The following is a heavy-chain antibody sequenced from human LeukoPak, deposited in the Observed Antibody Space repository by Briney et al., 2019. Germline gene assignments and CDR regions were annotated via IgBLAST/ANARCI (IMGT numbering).Heavy chain of an antibody. D-gene: IGHD2-15*01. CDR3: ARGGHSSGGSRTFDY. J-gene: IGHJ4*02. CDR1: GFTFSSYA. Sequence: PGRSLRLSCAASGFTFSSYAMHWVRQAPGKGLEWVAVISYDGSNKYYADPVKGRFTISRDNSKNTLYLQMNSLRAEDTAVYYCARGGHSSGGSRTFDYWGQGTLVTVSS. CDR2: ISYDGSNK. V-gene: IGHV3-30-3*01.